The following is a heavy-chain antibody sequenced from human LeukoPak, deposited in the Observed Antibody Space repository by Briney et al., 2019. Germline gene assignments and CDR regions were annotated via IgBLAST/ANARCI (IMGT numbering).Heavy chain of an antibody. CDR2: ISWNSGSI. V-gene: IGHV3-9*01. Sequence: PGRSLRLSCAASGFTFDDYAMHWVRQAPGKGLEWVSGISWNSGSIGYADSVKGRITISRDNAKNSLYLQMNSLRAEDTALYYCAKDLGLLYHGGYYGMDAWGQGTTVTVSS. CDR3: AKDLGLLYHGGYYGMDA. D-gene: IGHD3-3*01. CDR1: GFTFDDYA. J-gene: IGHJ6*02.